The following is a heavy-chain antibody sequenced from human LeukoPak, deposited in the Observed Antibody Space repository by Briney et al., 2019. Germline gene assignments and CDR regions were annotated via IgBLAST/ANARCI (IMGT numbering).Heavy chain of an antibody. CDR3: AKDRRAAAGPPYYFDT. D-gene: IGHD6-13*01. CDR2: ISGSGGRT. J-gene: IGHJ4*02. Sequence: GGSLRLSCAASGLIFSDYAMTWVRQAPGKGLQWVSTISGSGGRTYYTDSVKGRFTISRDNSKNMLYLQMNSLRAEDTAIYYCAKDRRAAAGPPYYFDTWGQGTLMAVSS. V-gene: IGHV3-23*01. CDR1: GLIFSDYA.